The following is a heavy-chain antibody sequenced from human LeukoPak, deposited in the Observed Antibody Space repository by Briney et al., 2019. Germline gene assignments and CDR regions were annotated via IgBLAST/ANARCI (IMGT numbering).Heavy chain of an antibody. CDR1: GFTFSSYE. D-gene: IGHD2-2*01. V-gene: IGHV3-48*03. Sequence: AGGSLRLSCAASGFTFSSYEMNWVRQAPGKGLEWVPYISSSGSTIYYADSVKGRFTISRDNAKNSLYLQMNSLRAEDTAVYYCARGVGYCSSTSCPVDYWGQGTLVTVSS. J-gene: IGHJ4*02. CDR3: ARGVGYCSSTSCPVDY. CDR2: ISSSGSTI.